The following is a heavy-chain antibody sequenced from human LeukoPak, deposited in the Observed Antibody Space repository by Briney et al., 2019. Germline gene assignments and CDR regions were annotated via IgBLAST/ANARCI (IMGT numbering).Heavy chain of an antibody. V-gene: IGHV3-30*18. CDR3: AKDTFGSFYY. Sequence: GRSLRLSCAASGFTFNSYAMHWVRQAPGKGLEWVAVVSHDESQKYYADSVKGRFTISRDNSRNTLYLQMNSLRAEDTAVYYCAKDTFGSFYYWGQGTLVTVSS. J-gene: IGHJ4*02. D-gene: IGHD3-16*01. CDR2: VSHDESQK. CDR1: GFTFNSYA.